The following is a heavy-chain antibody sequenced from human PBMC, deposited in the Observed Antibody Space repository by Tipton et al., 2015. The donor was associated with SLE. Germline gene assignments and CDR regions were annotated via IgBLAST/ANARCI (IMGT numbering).Heavy chain of an antibody. J-gene: IGHJ3*02. CDR1: GGSISSGGYF. D-gene: IGHD2-15*01. CDR3: ARGIGSFDT. Sequence: TLSLTCTVSGGSISSGGYFWTWIRQPAGKGLEWIGRIYTSGRTSYNPSLKSRVTISVDTSKKQFSLKLSSVTAADTAVYYCARGIGSFDTWGQGTMATVSS. V-gene: IGHV4-61*02. CDR2: IYTSGRT.